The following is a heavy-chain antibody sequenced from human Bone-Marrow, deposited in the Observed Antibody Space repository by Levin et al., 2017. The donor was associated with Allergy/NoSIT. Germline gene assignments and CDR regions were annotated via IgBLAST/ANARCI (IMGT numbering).Heavy chain of an antibody. J-gene: IGHJ3*02. D-gene: IGHD6-6*01. CDR2: ISGSGGNT. Sequence: LSLTCAASGFTFSSSAMSWVRQAPGKGLEWVSGISGSGGNTYYADSVKGRFTISRETSKNTLYLQMNSLRAEDTAVYYCAKGRGSSAKLDAFDIWGQGTMVTVSS. CDR3: AKGRGSSAKLDAFDI. V-gene: IGHV3-23*01. CDR1: GFTFSSSA.